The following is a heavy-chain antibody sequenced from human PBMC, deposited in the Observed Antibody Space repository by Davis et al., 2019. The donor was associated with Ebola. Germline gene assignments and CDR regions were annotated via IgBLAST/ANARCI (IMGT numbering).Heavy chain of an antibody. V-gene: IGHV3-15*01. J-gene: IGHJ4*02. CDR3: TTGSGTYSFDSSGYFSVVYFDL. CDR2: IKRKVDGGTT. Sequence: GGSLRLSCGASGFSFSDAWMTWVRQAPGKGLEWVGRIKRKVDGGTTDYAAPLKGRFTISRDDSQTTVYLQMDSLKTEDTAVYYCTTGSGTYSFDSSGYFSVVYFDLWGQGTLVTVSS. CDR1: GFSFSDAW. D-gene: IGHD3-22*01.